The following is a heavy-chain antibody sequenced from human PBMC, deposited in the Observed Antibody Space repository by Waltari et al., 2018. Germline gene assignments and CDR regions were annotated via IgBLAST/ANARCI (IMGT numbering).Heavy chain of an antibody. V-gene: IGHV3-72*01. Sequence: EVQLVESGGGVVQPGGSLRLSCAASGFTFSDHYMDWVRQAPVKGREVGGRSREKASSYSKEYAASGKGRFTISRDDAKNSLYRQMNSLKAEDTGVYFGARVTTDTATVDYWGQGALVTVSS. CDR3: ARVTTDTATVDY. J-gene: IGHJ4*02. CDR1: GFTFSDHY. CDR2: SREKASSYSK. D-gene: IGHD5-18*01.